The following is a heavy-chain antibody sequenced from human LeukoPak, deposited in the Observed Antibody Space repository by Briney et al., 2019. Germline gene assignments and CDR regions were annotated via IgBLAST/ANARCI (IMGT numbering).Heavy chain of an antibody. CDR1: GFTFSSYS. D-gene: IGHD6-13*01. Sequence: GGSLRLSCAASGFTFSSYSMNWVRQAPGKGLEWVSSISSSSSYIYYADSVKPRFTISRDNAKNSLYLQMNSLRAEDTAVYYCRRDPAAAGTSDYFDYCGQGTLVTVSS. CDR3: RRDPAAAGTSDYFDY. J-gene: IGHJ4*02. CDR2: ISSSSSYI. V-gene: IGHV3-21*01.